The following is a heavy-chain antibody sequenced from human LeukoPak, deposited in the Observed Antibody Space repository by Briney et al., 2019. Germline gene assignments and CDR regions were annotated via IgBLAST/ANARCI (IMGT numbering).Heavy chain of an antibody. J-gene: IGHJ1*01. D-gene: IGHD6-19*01. Sequence: GSLRLSCAASGFTFSSYAMHWVRQAPGKGLEWVSSIDYDGGSGHYADSVKGRFTISRDNSNNTLFLHLNSLRGEDTAVYYCTRNSGWYGLSWGQGTLVTVSS. V-gene: IGHV3-23*01. CDR3: TRNSGWYGLS. CDR2: IDYDGGSG. CDR1: GFTFSSYA.